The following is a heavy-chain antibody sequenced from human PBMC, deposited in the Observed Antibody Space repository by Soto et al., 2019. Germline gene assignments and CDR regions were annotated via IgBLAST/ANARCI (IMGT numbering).Heavy chain of an antibody. CDR1: GGTFSSYT. D-gene: IGHD2-15*01. CDR3: ARPGGINDPTSSHDAFDI. CDR2: IIPILGIA. V-gene: IGHV1-69*02. J-gene: IGHJ3*02. Sequence: QVQLVQSGAEVKKPGSSVKVSCKASGGTFSSYTISWVRQAPGQGLEWMGRIIPILGIANYAQKFQCRVTITADKSTSTAYMELSSLRSEDTAVYYCARPGGINDPTSSHDAFDIWGQGTMVTVSS.